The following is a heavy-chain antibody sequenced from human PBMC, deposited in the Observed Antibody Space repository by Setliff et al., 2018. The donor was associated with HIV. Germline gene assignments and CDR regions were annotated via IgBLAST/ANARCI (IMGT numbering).Heavy chain of an antibody. CDR2: IYYSGST. D-gene: IGHD6-19*01. Sequence: SETLSLTCAVSGYSISSSHWWGWIRQPPGKGLEWIGYIYYSGSTNYNPSLKSRATMSVDTSNNRFSLKLSSVTALDTAVYYCAKTMEPYSSGWYGPTVDAFDIWGQGTMVTVSS. CDR1: GYSISSSHW. CDR3: AKTMEPYSSGWYGPTVDAFDI. J-gene: IGHJ3*02. V-gene: IGHV4-28*06.